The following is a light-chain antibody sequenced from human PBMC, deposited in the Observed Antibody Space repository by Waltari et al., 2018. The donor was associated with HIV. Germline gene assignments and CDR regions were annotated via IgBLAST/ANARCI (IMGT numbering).Light chain of an antibody. J-gene: IGLJ3*02. CDR1: SNNVGYQG. V-gene: IGLV10-54*01. Sequence: QAGLSQPPSVSKGLRQTATLTCTGNSNNVGYQGAAWLQQHQGPPPKLLSYRNNNRPSGISERLSAARSGNTASLTIPGLQPEDETDDYCSAWDSSLSAWVFGGGTKLTVL. CDR3: SAWDSSLSAWV. CDR2: RNN.